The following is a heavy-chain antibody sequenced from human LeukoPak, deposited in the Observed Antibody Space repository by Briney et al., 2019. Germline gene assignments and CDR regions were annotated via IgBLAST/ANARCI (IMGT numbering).Heavy chain of an antibody. CDR2: INPIGGST. J-gene: IGHJ6*02. CDR1: GYTFTSYY. CDR3: ARVPNTAMVPMTYYYYGMEV. V-gene: IGHV1-46*01. D-gene: IGHD5-18*01. Sequence: PSVNVSCEASGYTFTSYYMHWVRQAPGQGLEWMGIINPIGGSTSYAQKCQGRVTMTRDTSTSTVYMELSSLRSEDTAVYYCARVPNTAMVPMTYYYYGMEVWGQGTTVTVSS.